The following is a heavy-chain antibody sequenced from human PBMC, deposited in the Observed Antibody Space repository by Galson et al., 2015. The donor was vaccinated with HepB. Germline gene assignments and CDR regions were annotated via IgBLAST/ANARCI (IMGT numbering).Heavy chain of an antibody. V-gene: IGHV3-7*01. CDR2: INQDGSEK. Sequence: SPRLSCAASGFTFSIYPLSWGRQVPGKGLEWVANINQDGSEKYSVDSVKGRFTASRDNAKKSLYLQMNSLRAEDTAIYYCARDVTVAVLGSFDIWGQGTMVTVSS. CDR1: GFTFSIYP. CDR3: ARDVTVAVLGSFDI. J-gene: IGHJ3*02. D-gene: IGHD6-19*01.